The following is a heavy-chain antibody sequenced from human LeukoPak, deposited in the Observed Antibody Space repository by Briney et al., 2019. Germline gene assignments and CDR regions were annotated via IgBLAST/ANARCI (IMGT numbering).Heavy chain of an antibody. D-gene: IGHD2-15*01. V-gene: IGHV4-38-2*02. CDR2: IYHNGST. J-gene: IGHJ4*02. CDR1: GYSISSGYY. CDR3: ARDRYCSGGSCYAGLDY. Sequence: SETLSLTCTVSGYSISSGYYWGWIRQPPGKALEWIGNIYHNGSTYYSPSLKSRVTISVDTSKNQFSLTLSSVTAADTAVYYCARDRYCSGGSCYAGLDYWGQGTLVTVSS.